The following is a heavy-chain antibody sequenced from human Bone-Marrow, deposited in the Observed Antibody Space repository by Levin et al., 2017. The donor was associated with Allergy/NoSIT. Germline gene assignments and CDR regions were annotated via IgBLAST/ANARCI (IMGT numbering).Heavy chain of an antibody. CDR3: TRLGPSSHYYYMDV. CDR1: GGSISSDY. J-gene: IGHJ6*03. D-gene: IGHD3-16*01. Sequence: SETLSLTCTVSGGSISSDYWSWTRQSPGKGLEWIGYFYHGRSTKYNPSLKSRVTISLDTSRNQFSLKLTSVTAADTAVYYCTRLGPSSHYYYMDVWGKGTTVTVSS. CDR2: FYHGRST. V-gene: IGHV4-59*08.